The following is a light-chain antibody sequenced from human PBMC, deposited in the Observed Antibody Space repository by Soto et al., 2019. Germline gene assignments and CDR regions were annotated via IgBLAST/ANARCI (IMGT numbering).Light chain of an antibody. Sequence: EIVLTQSPGTLSLSPGDRATLSCRASQSVSSSYFDWYQQKPGQAPRLLIYGTSSRATGIPDRFSGSGSGTDFTLTISRLEPEDFAVYYCQQYGSSPYTFGQGTKLE. CDR1: QSVSSSY. CDR2: GTS. CDR3: QQYGSSPYT. J-gene: IGKJ2*01. V-gene: IGKV3-20*01.